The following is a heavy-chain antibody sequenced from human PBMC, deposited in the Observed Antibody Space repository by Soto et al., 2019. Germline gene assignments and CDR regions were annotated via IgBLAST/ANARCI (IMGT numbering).Heavy chain of an antibody. V-gene: IGHV4-28*01. CDR2: IYYSGST. J-gene: IGHJ4*02. CDR3: ARSAVAITSVGYFDY. Sequence: QVQLQESGPGLVKPSDTLSLTCAVSGYSISSRNWWGWIRQPPGKGLEWIGYIYYSGSTYYNPSLNSRVTMSVDTSKNQFSLKLSSVTAVDTAVYYCARSAVAITSVGYFDYWGQGTLVTVSS. CDR1: GYSISSRNW. D-gene: IGHD3-22*01.